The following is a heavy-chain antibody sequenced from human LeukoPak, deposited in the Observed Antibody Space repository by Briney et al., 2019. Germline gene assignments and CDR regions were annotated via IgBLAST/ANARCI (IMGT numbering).Heavy chain of an antibody. V-gene: IGHV4-34*01. Sequence: SETLSLTCAVYGGSFSGYFWTWIRQPPGKGLEWIGEISHSGNTNYNPSLKSRVTISLDTSKNQFSLKLSSVTAADTAVYYCARAGFQWLDFDYWGQGTLVTVSS. CDR1: GGSFSGYF. D-gene: IGHD6-19*01. CDR3: ARAGFQWLDFDY. J-gene: IGHJ4*02. CDR2: ISHSGNT.